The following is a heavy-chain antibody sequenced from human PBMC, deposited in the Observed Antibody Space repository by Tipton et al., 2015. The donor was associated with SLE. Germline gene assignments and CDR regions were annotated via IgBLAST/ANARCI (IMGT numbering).Heavy chain of an antibody. CDR2: INHSGST. J-gene: IGHJ4*02. CDR3: TKGIFPPLDY. V-gene: IGHV4-34*01. Sequence: TLSLTCAVYGGSFSGYYWNWIRQPPGKGLEWIGEINHSGSTNYNPSLKSRVTISLDTSKNQFSLRLSSVTAADTAVYYCTKGIFPPLDYWGSGTLVTVSS. CDR1: GGSFSGYY. D-gene: IGHD3-3*01.